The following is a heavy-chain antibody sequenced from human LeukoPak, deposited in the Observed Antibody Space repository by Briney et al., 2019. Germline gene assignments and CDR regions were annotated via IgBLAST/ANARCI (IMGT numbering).Heavy chain of an antibody. CDR3: AKRRDAGITGTTGGLDV. J-gene: IGHJ3*01. CDR1: GFTLSNYA. D-gene: IGHD1-20*01. V-gene: IGHV3-23*01. Sequence: GGSLRLSCAASGFTLSNYAMSWVRQAPGKGLEWVSGISGSGETTFYADSVWGRFAISRDISKTTLYLQINSLRAEDAAVYYCAKRRDAGITGTTGGLDVWGQGTTVTVSS. CDR2: ISGSGETT.